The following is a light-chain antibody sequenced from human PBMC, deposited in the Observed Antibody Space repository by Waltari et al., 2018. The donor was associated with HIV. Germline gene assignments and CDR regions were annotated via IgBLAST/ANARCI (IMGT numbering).Light chain of an antibody. J-gene: IGLJ2*01. CDR1: SSHIGNDA. Sequence: QSVLTQPPSASGTPGQTVTISCSGSSSHIGNDAVNWYQQLPGTAPKLLIYSNNQWPSGVPDRFSGSKSGTSASLAISGLQSEDQADYYCGTWDDSLNGWEVFGGGTKLTVL. CDR2: SNN. CDR3: GTWDDSLNGWEV. V-gene: IGLV1-44*01.